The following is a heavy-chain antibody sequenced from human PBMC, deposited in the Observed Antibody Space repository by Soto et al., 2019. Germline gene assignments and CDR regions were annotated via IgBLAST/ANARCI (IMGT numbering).Heavy chain of an antibody. D-gene: IGHD5-12*01. Sequence: QVQLVQSGAEVKKPGSSVKVSCKASGGTFSSYAISWVRQAPGQGLEWMGGIIPIFGTAKHAQKFQGRVTXAXXDTTSTAYMGLSSLRSEDSAVYYCARGAAMATIAYWGQGTLVTVSS. CDR1: GGTFSSYA. V-gene: IGHV1-69*12. CDR2: IIPIFGTA. J-gene: IGHJ4*02. CDR3: ARGAAMATIAY.